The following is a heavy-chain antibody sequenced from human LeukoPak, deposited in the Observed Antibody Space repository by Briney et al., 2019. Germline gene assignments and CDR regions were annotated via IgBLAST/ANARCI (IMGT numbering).Heavy chain of an antibody. CDR3: ARERYCSSTSCYVEQAHAFDI. D-gene: IGHD2-2*01. CDR2: IYYRGST. V-gene: IGHV4-59*12. J-gene: IGHJ3*02. Sequence: SETLSLTCAVYGGSFSGYYWSWIRQPPGKGLEWIGYIYYRGSTNYNPSLKSRVTISVDTSKNQFSLKLSSVTAADTAVYYCARERYCSSTSCYVEQAHAFDIWGQGTMVTVSS. CDR1: GGSFSGYY.